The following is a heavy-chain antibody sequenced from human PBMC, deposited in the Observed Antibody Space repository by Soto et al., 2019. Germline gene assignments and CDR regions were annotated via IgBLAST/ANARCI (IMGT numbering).Heavy chain of an antibody. CDR2: ISYEGSNK. V-gene: IGHV3-30-3*01. CDR3: ARVLGGMATVPFDY. Sequence: LRLSCAASGFTFSSYAMHWVRQAPGTGLEWVAVISYEGSNKYYADSVKGRFTISRDNSKNTLYLQMNSLRTEDTAVYYCARVLGGMATVPFDYWGQGALVTVSS. D-gene: IGHD4-4*01. CDR1: GFTFSSYA. J-gene: IGHJ4*02.